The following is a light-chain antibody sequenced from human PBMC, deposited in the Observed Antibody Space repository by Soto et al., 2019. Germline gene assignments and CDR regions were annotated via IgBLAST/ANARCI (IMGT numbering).Light chain of an antibody. J-gene: IGLJ3*02. Sequence: QSVLTQPASVSGSPGQSITISCTGTSSDVGGYKYVSWYQQYPGKAPKLMIYDVTYRPSGVSDRFSGSKSGNTASLTISGLQAEDEADYYCSSYTTSSTVVFGGGTQLTVL. CDR2: DVT. V-gene: IGLV2-14*01. CDR1: SSDVGGYKY. CDR3: SSYTTSSTVV.